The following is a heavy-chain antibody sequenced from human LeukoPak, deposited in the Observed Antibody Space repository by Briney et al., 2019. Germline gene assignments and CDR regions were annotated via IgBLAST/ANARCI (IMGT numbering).Heavy chain of an antibody. CDR1: GLTLSTYW. J-gene: IGHJ4*02. V-gene: IGHV3-74*03. Sequence: TGGSLRLSCAASGLTLSTYWMHWVRQAPGKGLVWVSHINNDGTATTYADSVKGRFTISRDNAKNTLYLQMNSLRAEDTAVYYCAVAYSSGWTVDYWGQGTLVTVSS. D-gene: IGHD6-19*01. CDR3: AVAYSSGWTVDY. CDR2: INNDGTAT.